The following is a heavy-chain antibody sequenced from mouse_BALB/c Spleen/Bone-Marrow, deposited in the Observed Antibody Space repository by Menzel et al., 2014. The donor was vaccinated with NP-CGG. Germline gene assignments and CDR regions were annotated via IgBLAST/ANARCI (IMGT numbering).Heavy chain of an antibody. CDR2: INPGSGGI. CDR3: ARELGRGFAY. V-gene: IGHV1-54*01. CDR1: GYAFANYW. D-gene: IGHD4-1*01. Sequence: QVQLQQPGVELVRPGTSVKVSCKASGYAFANYWIEWVKQRPGQGLEWIGVINPGSGGINYNEKLKGKATLTADKSSNTAYMQLSSLTSDDSAVYFCARELGRGFAYWGQGTLVTVSA. J-gene: IGHJ3*01.